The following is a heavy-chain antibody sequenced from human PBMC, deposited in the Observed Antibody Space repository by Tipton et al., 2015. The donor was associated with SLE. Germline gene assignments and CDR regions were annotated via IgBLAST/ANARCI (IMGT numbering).Heavy chain of an antibody. Sequence: TLSLTCTVSGGSISSSSYYWGWILQPPGKGLEWIGSIYYSGSTYYNPSLKSRVTISVDTSKNQFSLKLSSVTAADTAVYYCARVLLGYCSGGSCRFFDYWGQGTLVTVSS. V-gene: IGHV4-39*07. D-gene: IGHD2-15*01. J-gene: IGHJ4*02. CDR1: GGSISSSSYY. CDR3: ARVLLGYCSGGSCRFFDY. CDR2: IYYSGST.